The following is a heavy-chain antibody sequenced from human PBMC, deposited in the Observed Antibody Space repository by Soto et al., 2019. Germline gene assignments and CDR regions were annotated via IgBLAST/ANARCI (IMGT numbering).Heavy chain of an antibody. CDR2: ISSSSSYI. CDR1: GFTFSSYS. Sequence: EVQLVESGGGLVKPGGSLRLSCAASGFTFSSYSMNWVRQAPGKGLEWVSSISSSSSYIYYAASVKGRFTISRDNAKNSLYLQMNSLRAEDTAVYYCARDRVIVGATTSYYYGMDVWGQGTTVTVSS. J-gene: IGHJ6*02. V-gene: IGHV3-21*01. CDR3: ARDRVIVGATTSYYYGMDV. D-gene: IGHD1-26*01.